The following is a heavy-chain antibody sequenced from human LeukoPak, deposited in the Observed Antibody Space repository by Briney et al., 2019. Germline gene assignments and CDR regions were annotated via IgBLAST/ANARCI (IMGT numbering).Heavy chain of an antibody. CDR3: VKVYPTVTTSSVLGS. D-gene: IGHD4-17*01. CDR2: VSYDGNLQ. CDR1: GFTFSSYV. Sequence: QTEGSLRLSCAASGFTFSSYVMHWVRQAPGKGLEWVAAVSYDGNLQHYADAVKGRFTVSRDNSKNTVFLQINSLRTDDSAVYWCVKVYPTVTTSSVLGSWGQGTLVTVSS. V-gene: IGHV3-30*18. J-gene: IGHJ4*02.